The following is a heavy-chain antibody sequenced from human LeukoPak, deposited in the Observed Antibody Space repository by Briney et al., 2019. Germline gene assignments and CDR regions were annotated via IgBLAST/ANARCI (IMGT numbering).Heavy chain of an antibody. CDR3: ARLRVSTTWNWFDP. Sequence: PSGTLSLTCAASGGSISSSNWWSWVRQPPGKGLEWIGEIDHSGSTNYNPSLKSRLTISVDTSKNQFSLKLSSVAAADTAIYYCARLRVSTTWNWFDPWGQGTLVTVSS. CDR2: IDHSGST. V-gene: IGHV4-4*02. J-gene: IGHJ5*02. CDR1: GGSISSSNW. D-gene: IGHD6-13*01.